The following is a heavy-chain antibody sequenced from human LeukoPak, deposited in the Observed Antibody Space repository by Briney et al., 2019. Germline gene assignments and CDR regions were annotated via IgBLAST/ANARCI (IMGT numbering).Heavy chain of an antibody. V-gene: IGHV4-4*07. Sequence: PSETLSLTCNMPGASLKTFYWTWIRQPAGKGLEWIGRISTTGSPNYNAYLKSRLSISMDTSRSQFSLKLSSVTAADTAVYYCAREAGISRPLDYWGQGTLVTVSS. CDR1: GASLKTFY. J-gene: IGHJ4*02. CDR3: AREAGISRPLDY. CDR2: ISTTGSP.